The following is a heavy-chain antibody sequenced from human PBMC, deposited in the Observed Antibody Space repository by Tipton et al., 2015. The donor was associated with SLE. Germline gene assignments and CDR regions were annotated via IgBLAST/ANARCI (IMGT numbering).Heavy chain of an antibody. CDR2: IYFDGNSNGRG. CDR3: ARGVAERLGLDF. CDR1: GGSINSYY. J-gene: IGHJ4*02. D-gene: IGHD6-19*01. Sequence: TLSLTCTVSGGSINSYYWSWIRQSPGKALEWIGYIYFDGNSNGRGNYNPSLKSRVTMSVDPSKMQFSLNLNSVTAADTALYFCARGVAERLGLDFWGQGSLVTVSS. V-gene: IGHV4-59*01.